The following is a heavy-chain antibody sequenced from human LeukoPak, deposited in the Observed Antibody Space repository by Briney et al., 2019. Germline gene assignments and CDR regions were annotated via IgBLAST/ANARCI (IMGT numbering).Heavy chain of an antibody. CDR3: ARVAGLSSGWQKYYYYYMDA. CDR1: GGTFSSYA. Sequence: GASVKVSCKASGGTFSSYAISWVRQAPGQGLEWMGGIIPIFGTANYAQKFQGRVTITTDESTSTAYMELSSLRSEDTAVYYCARVAGLSSGWQKYYYYYMDAWGKGTTVTVSS. J-gene: IGHJ6*03. D-gene: IGHD6-19*01. V-gene: IGHV1-69*05. CDR2: IIPIFGTA.